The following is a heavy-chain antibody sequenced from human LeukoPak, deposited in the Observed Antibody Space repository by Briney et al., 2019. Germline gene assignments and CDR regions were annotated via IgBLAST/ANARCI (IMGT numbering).Heavy chain of an antibody. Sequence: ASVKVSCKASGYTFTSYGISWVRQAPGQGLEWMGWISAYNGNTNYAQKLQGRVTMPTDTSTSTAYMELRSLRSDDTAVYYCASEGMVRGVIISVAYWGQGTLVTVSS. CDR2: ISAYNGNT. V-gene: IGHV1-18*01. CDR3: ASEGMVRGVIISVAY. J-gene: IGHJ4*02. D-gene: IGHD3-10*01. CDR1: GYTFTSYG.